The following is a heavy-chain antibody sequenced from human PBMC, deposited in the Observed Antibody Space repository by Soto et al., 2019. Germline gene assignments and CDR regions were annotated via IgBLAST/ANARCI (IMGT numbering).Heavy chain of an antibody. CDR3: AREGAARTYGMDV. Sequence: SETLSLTCTVSGGSISSYYWSWIRQPPGKGLGWIGYIYYSGSTNYNPSLKSRVTISVDTSKNQFSLKLSSVTAADTAVYYCAREGAARTYGMDVWGQGTTVTVSS. CDR2: IYYSGST. V-gene: IGHV4-59*01. CDR1: GGSISSYY. D-gene: IGHD6-6*01. J-gene: IGHJ6*02.